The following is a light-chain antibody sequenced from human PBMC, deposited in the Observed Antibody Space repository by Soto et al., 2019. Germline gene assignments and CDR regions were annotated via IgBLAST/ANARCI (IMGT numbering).Light chain of an antibody. J-gene: IGLJ2*01. CDR2: DTT. V-gene: IGLV7-46*01. CDR1: TGAVTSGHY. CDR3: LLYDSGARV. Sequence: QAVVTQEPALTVSPGGTVTLTCGSSTGAVTSGHYPHWFQQKPGQAPRTLIYDTTNQHSWTPVRFSGSLLGGKGALTLSGAQPEDEAEYYCLLYDSGARVFGGGTKLTVL.